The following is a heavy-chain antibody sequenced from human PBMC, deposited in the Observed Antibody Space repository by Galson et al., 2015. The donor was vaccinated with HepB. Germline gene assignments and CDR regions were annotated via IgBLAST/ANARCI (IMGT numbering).Heavy chain of an antibody. CDR1: GFTFSSYW. V-gene: IGHV3-7*03. J-gene: IGHJ4*02. D-gene: IGHD3-3*01. Sequence: SLRLSCAASGFTFSSYWMSWVRQAPGKGLEWVANIKQDGSEKYYVDSVKGRFTISRDNAKNSLYLQMNSLRAEDTAVYYCARDLNFWSGWDLDYWGQGTLVTVSS. CDR2: IKQDGSEK. CDR3: ARDLNFWSGWDLDY.